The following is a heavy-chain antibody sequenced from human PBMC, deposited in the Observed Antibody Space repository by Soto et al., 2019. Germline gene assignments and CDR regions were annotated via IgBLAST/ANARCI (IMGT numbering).Heavy chain of an antibody. CDR3: AKVFRSSWFPD. Sequence: XXSLRLSCAASGFTFSSYAMGWVLQAPGKGLEWVSAIRGSGGSTYYADSVKGRFTISRDNSKNTLYLQMNSLRAEDTAVYYCAKVFRSSWFPDWGQGTLVTVSS. D-gene: IGHD6-13*01. J-gene: IGHJ4*02. V-gene: IGHV3-23*01. CDR2: IRGSGGST. CDR1: GFTFSSYA.